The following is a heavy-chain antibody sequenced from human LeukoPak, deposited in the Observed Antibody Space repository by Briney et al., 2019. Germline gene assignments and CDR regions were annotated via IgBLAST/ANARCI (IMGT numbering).Heavy chain of an antibody. D-gene: IGHD1-26*01. CDR3: ATVGGSYFRAFDI. J-gene: IGHJ3*02. V-gene: IGHV1-24*01. CDR1: GYTLTELS. CDR2: FDPEDGET. Sequence: ASVKVSCKVSGYTLTELSMHWVRQAPGKGLEWMGGFDPEDGETICAQKFQGRVTMTEDTSTDTAYMELSSLRSEDTAVYYCATVGGSYFRAFDIWGQGTMVTVSS.